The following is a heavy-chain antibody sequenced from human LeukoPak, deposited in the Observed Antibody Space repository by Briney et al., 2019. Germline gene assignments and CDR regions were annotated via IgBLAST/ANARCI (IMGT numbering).Heavy chain of an antibody. V-gene: IGHV3-30*04. D-gene: IGHD3-3*02. Sequence: GGSLRLSCAASGFTFSSYAMHWVRQGPGKGLEWVAVMSYDGSNKYYAGSVKGRFTVSRDNSRNTLYLQMNSLRAEDTAVYYCARDVAFAGTRPPDYWGQGTLVTVSS. CDR2: MSYDGSNK. J-gene: IGHJ4*02. CDR3: ARDVAFAGTRPPDY. CDR1: GFTFSSYA.